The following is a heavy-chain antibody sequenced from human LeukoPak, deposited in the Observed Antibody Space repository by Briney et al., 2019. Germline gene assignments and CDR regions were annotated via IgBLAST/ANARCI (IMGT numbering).Heavy chain of an antibody. D-gene: IGHD6-19*01. CDR1: GGSISSYY. CDR2: IYCSGST. J-gene: IGHJ3*02. Sequence: PSETLSLTCTVSGGSISSYYWSWIRQPPGKGLEWIGYIYCSGSTNYNPSLKSRVTISVDTSKNQFSLKLSSVTAADTAVYYCARDSSGWFGAFDIWGQGTMVTVSS. CDR3: ARDSSGWFGAFDI. V-gene: IGHV4-59*01.